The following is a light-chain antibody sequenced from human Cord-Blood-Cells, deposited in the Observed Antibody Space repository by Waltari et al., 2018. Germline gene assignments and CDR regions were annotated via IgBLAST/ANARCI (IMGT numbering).Light chain of an antibody. Sequence: QSALTQPASVSGSPGQSITISCTGTSSDVGRYNLVSWYQQHPGKAPKLMSYEVSKRPSGVSNRFSGSKSGNTASLTISGLQAEDEADYYCCSYAGSSTFVFGGGTKLTVL. V-gene: IGLV2-23*02. CDR1: SSDVGRYNL. CDR2: EVS. CDR3: CSYAGSSTFV. J-gene: IGLJ2*01.